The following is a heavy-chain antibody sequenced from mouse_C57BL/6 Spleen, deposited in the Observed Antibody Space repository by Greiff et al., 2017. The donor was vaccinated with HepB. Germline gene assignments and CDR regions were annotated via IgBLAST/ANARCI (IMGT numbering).Heavy chain of an antibody. Sequence: VQLQQPGAELVKPGASVKLSCKASGYTFTSYWMQWVKQRPGQGLEWIGEIDPSDSYTNYNQKFKGKATLTVDTSSSTAYMQLSSLTSEDSAVYYCARLDGHYFDYWGQGTTLTVSS. D-gene: IGHD1-2*01. J-gene: IGHJ2*01. CDR3: ARLDGHYFDY. V-gene: IGHV1-50*01. CDR2: IDPSDSYT. CDR1: GYTFTSYW.